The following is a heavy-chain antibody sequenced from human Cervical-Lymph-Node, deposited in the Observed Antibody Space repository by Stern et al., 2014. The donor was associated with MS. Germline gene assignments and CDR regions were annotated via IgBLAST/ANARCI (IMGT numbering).Heavy chain of an antibody. J-gene: IGHJ6*02. CDR1: GFTFSGYV. CDR3: ARDGGEFSWNDKYYYGMDV. V-gene: IGHV3-33*01. D-gene: IGHD1-1*01. Sequence: QVQLVESGGGVVQPGRSLRLSCAASGFTFSGYVMHWVRQAPGKGLEWVAFIWYDGGNTYYADSVKGRFTISRDNYKNTLYLQMNSLRAEDTAVYYCARDGGEFSWNDKYYYGMDVWGQGTTVTVSS. CDR2: IWYDGGNT.